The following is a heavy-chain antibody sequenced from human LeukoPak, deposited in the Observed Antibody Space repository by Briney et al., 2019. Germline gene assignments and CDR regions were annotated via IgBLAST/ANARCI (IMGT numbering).Heavy chain of an antibody. Sequence: PSASVKVSCKASGYTFTSYGISWVRQAPGQGLEGMGWISDYNGNTNYAQKLQGRVTMTTDTSTSTAYMEMRSLRSDATAVYYCARVQYQLLSSSDGAFDIWGQGTMVTVSS. D-gene: IGHD2-2*01. CDR1: GYTFTSYG. CDR2: ISDYNGNT. J-gene: IGHJ3*02. CDR3: ARVQYQLLSSSDGAFDI. V-gene: IGHV1-18*04.